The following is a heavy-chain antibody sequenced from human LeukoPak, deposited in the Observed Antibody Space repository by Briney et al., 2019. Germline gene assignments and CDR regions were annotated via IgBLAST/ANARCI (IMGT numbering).Heavy chain of an antibody. Sequence: SETLSLTCTVSGGCISSYYWSWIRQPPGKGLECIGYIYYSGSTNYNPSLKSRVTISVDTSKNQFSLKLSSVTAADTAVYYCARDYGDYYYDSSGYWFDPWGQGTLVTVSS. V-gene: IGHV4-59*12. CDR2: IYYSGST. CDR1: GGCISSYY. D-gene: IGHD3-22*01. CDR3: ARDYGDYYYDSSGYWFDP. J-gene: IGHJ5*02.